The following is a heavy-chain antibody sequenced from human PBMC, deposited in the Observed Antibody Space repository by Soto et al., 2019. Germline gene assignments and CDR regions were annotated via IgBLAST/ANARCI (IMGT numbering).Heavy chain of an antibody. Sequence: GGSLRLSCAASGFIFSSDWMHWVRQAPGQGLVWVSRINTDGSDTTYADSVKGRFTISRDNAKNTVYLQMNSLRAEDTAMYYCARDLPGNQHYFDYWGQGNMVTVSS. J-gene: IGHJ4*02. CDR2: INTDGSDT. CDR3: ARDLPGNQHYFDY. CDR1: GFIFSSDW. D-gene: IGHD3-10*01. V-gene: IGHV3-74*01.